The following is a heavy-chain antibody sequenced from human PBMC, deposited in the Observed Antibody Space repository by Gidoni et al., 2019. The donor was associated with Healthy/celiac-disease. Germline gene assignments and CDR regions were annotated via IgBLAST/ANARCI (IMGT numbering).Heavy chain of an antibody. CDR1: GFTFSSYG. V-gene: IGHV3-30*18. Sequence: QVQLVESGGGVVQPGRSLRLSCAASGFTFSSYGMHWVRQDPGKGLEWVAVISYDGSNKYYADSVKGRFTISRDNSKNTLYLQMNSLRAEDTAVYYCAKDRDSSSHYYFDYWGQGTLVTVSS. J-gene: IGHJ4*02. D-gene: IGHD6-6*01. CDR3: AKDRDSSSHYYFDY. CDR2: ISYDGSNK.